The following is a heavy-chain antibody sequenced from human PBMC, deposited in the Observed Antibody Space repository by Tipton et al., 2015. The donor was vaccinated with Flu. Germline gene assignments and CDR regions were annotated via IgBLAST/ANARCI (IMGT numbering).Heavy chain of an antibody. J-gene: IGHJ5*02. Sequence: TLSLTCTVSGASISSRSYYWGWIRQPPGKGLEWIGCIYSSGSTYYNPSLKSRVTISIDTSKNQFSLRLSSVTAADTAVYYCARGPWIQLGPNWFDPWGQGTLVTVSS. D-gene: IGHD5-18*01. CDR2: IYSSGST. CDR3: ARGPWIQLGPNWFDP. CDR1: GASISSRSYY. V-gene: IGHV4-39*07.